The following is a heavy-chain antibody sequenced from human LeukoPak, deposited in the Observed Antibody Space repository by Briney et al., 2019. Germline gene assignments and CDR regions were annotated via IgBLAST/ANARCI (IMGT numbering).Heavy chain of an antibody. V-gene: IGHV3-9*01. CDR3: ARIAGIAAAGNHGGY. J-gene: IGHJ4*02. CDR1: GFTFDDYA. Sequence: GGSPRLSCAASGFTFDDYAMHWVRQAPGKGLEWVSGISWNSGSKGYADSVKGRFTISRDNAKNSLYLQMNSLRAEDTALYYCARIAGIAAAGNHGGYWGQGTLVTVSS. D-gene: IGHD6-13*01. CDR2: ISWNSGSK.